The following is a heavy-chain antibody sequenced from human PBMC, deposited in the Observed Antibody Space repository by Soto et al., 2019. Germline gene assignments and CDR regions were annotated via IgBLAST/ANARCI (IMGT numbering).Heavy chain of an antibody. V-gene: IGHV4-39*01. CDR3: ASPRPGNYDFLSGYYALAY. Sequence: SETLSLTCTVSGTSISSSRSYWGWVRQPPGKGLEWIVSFYYTGGTYSTYYNPSLKSRVTISVDTSKSQFSLNLRSVTASDTAVYYCASPRPGNYDFLSGYYALAYWGQGTLVTVSS. J-gene: IGHJ4*02. D-gene: IGHD3-3*01. CDR2: FYYTGGT. CDR1: GTSISSSRSY.